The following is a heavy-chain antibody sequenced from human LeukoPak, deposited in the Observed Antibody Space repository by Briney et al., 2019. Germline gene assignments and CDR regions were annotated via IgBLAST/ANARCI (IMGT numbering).Heavy chain of an antibody. V-gene: IGHV4-39*07. CDR2: IYHSGST. Sequence: SETLSLTCTVSGGFITTGSHYWGWVRQPPGKGLEWIGSIYHSGSTDYNPSLKSRVTMSVDTSKNQFSLKLSSVTAADTAVYYCASYSGYDSEGDYWGQGTLVTVSS. J-gene: IGHJ4*02. D-gene: IGHD5-12*01. CDR1: GGFITTGSHY. CDR3: ASYSGYDSEGDY.